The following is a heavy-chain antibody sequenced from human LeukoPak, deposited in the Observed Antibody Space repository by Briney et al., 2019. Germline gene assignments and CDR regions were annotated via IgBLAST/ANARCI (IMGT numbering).Heavy chain of an antibody. CDR1: GGSISSYY. D-gene: IGHD3-16*01. CDR3: ARGWGYFDY. Sequence: SETLSLTCTVSGGSISSYYWSWIRQPPGKGLEWIGYIFYSGTANYNPSLKSRVTISVDTSENHSSLKLSSVTAADTAVYYCARGWGYFDYWGQGSLVSVS. J-gene: IGHJ4*02. V-gene: IGHV4-59*08. CDR2: IFYSGTA.